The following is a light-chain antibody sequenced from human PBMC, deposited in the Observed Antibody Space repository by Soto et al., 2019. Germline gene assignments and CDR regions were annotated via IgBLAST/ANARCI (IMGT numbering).Light chain of an antibody. CDR1: ALPKQY. V-gene: IGLV3-25*03. CDR2: KDI. J-gene: IGLJ2*01. CDR3: QSADRSATYVV. Sequence: SYELTQPPSVSVSPGQTARITCSGDALPKQYAYWYQQKPGQAPVLVIYKDIERPSGIPERFSGSSSGTTVTLTISGVQAEDEADYYCQSADRSATYVVFGGGTKLTVL.